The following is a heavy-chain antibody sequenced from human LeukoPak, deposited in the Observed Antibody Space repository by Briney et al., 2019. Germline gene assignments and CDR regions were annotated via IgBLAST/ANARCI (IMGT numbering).Heavy chain of an antibody. CDR1: GGSISSGSYY. J-gene: IGHJ4*02. V-gene: IGHV4-61*02. D-gene: IGHD2-15*01. CDR2: IYTSGST. Sequence: SETLSLTCTVSGGSISSGSYYWSWIRQPAGKGLEWIGRIYTSGSTNYNPSLKSRVTISVDTSKNQFSLKLSSVTAADTAVYYCARDISGYCPSCLEYWSQGTLVTVSS. CDR3: ARDISGYCPSCLEY.